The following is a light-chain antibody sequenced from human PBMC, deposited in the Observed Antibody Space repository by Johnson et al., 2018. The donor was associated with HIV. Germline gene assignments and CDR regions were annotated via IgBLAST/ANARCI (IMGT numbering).Light chain of an antibody. CDR3: GTLDPSLTAGGV. CDR2: ENN. CDR1: SSNLGNNY. Sequence: VLTQPPSVSAAPGQKVTIPCPGSSSNLGNNYVSWYQQLPGTAPKLLIYENNKRPSGIPDRLSGSKSGTSATLGITGLQPGDEADYYCGTLDPSLTAGGVFGTGTKVTVL. J-gene: IGLJ1*01. V-gene: IGLV1-51*02.